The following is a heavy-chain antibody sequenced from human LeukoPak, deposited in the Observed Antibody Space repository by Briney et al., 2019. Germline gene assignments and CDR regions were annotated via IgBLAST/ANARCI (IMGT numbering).Heavy chain of an antibody. CDR3: LSGDDFDY. CDR1: GGSFGGYY. Sequence: SETLSLTCAVYGGSFGGYYWSWIRQPPGKGLEWIGEINHSGSTNYNPSLKSRVTISVDTSKNQFSLKLSSVTAADTAVYYCLSGDDFDYWGQGTLVTVSS. CDR2: INHSGST. J-gene: IGHJ4*02. V-gene: IGHV4-34*01. D-gene: IGHD2-15*01.